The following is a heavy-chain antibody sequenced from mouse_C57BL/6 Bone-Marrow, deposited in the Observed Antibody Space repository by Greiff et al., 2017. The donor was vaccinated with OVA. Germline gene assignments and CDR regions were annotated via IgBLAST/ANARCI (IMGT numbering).Heavy chain of an antibody. J-gene: IGHJ3*01. CDR1: GYTFTDYY. CDR2: INPNNGGT. D-gene: IGHD4-1*01. V-gene: IGHV1-26*01. CDR3: ARRLGRAWFAY. Sequence: QLQQSGPELVKPGASVKISCKASGYTFTDYYMNWVKQSHGKSLEWIGDINPNNGGTSYNQKFKGKATLTVDKSSSTAYMELRSLTSEDSAVYYCARRLGRAWFAYWGQGTLVTVSA.